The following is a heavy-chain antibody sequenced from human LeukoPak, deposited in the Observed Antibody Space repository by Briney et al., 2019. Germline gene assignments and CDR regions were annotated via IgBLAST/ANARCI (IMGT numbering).Heavy chain of an antibody. J-gene: IGHJ4*02. CDR2: ISATGLST. V-gene: IGHV3-23*01. CDR3: AKDKAVVINTKNDY. CDR1: GFTFSSYW. Sequence: GGSLRLSCAASGFTFSSYWMSWVRQVPGTGLEWVSFISATGLSTYYADSVKGRFTISRDNSKNTLYLQMNSLRAEDTAVYYCAKDKAVVINTKNDYWGQGTLVTVSS. D-gene: IGHD2-21*01.